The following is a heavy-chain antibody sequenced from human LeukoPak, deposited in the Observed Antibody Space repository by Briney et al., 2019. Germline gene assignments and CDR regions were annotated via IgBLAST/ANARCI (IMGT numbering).Heavy chain of an antibody. V-gene: IGHV3-48*01. CDR3: ARKSGSSGYPFDY. D-gene: IGHD3-22*01. CDR1: GFSFSSYS. J-gene: IGHJ4*02. CDR2: ITSSSSTM. Sequence: PGGSLRLSCAASGFSFSSYSMNWVRQAPGKGLEWVSYITSSSSTMYYADAVKGQFAISRDNAKNSLYLQMNSLRAEDTAVYYCARKSGSSGYPFDYWGQGTLVTVSS.